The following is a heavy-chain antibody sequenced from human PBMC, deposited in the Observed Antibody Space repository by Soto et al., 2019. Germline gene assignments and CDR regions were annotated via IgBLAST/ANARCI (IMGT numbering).Heavy chain of an antibody. Sequence: EVQLVESGGGLVQPGGSLRLSCAASGFTFSSYSMNWVRQAPGKGLEWVSYISSSSSTIYYADSVKGRFTISRDNAKNSLYLQMNNLRAEDTAVYYCARGPSMTTLDYWGQGTLVTVSS. D-gene: IGHD3-22*01. CDR2: ISSSSSTI. CDR1: GFTFSSYS. CDR3: ARGPSMTTLDY. V-gene: IGHV3-48*01. J-gene: IGHJ4*02.